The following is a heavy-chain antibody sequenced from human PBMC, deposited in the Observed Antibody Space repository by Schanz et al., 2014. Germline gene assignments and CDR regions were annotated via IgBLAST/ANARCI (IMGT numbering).Heavy chain of an antibody. D-gene: IGHD3-10*01. CDR3: ALREKPYGHFVY. V-gene: IGHV4-30-2*06. Sequence: QVQLQESGPGLVKPSQTLSLTCSVSGGSISSGSYYWNWIRQSPGKGLEWIGYIYYSGNTYYNPSLKSRVTISVDRSKIQFSLRLDSVTAADTAVYYCALREKPYGHFVYWGQGDLVNVSS. CDR1: GGSISSGSYY. CDR2: IYYSGNT. J-gene: IGHJ4*02.